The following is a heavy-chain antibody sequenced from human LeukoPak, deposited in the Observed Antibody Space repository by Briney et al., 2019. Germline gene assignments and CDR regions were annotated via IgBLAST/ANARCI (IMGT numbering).Heavy chain of an antibody. CDR1: GYTFTSYG. CDR3: AREPLRLGELSLIDY. CDR2: ISAYNGNT. D-gene: IGHD3-16*02. J-gene: IGHJ4*02. Sequence: ASVKVSCKASGYTFTSYGISWVRQAPRQGLEWMGWISAYNGNTNYAQKLQGRVTMTTDTSTSTAYMELRSLRSDDTAVYYCAREPLRLGELSLIDYWGQGTLVTVSS. V-gene: IGHV1-18*01.